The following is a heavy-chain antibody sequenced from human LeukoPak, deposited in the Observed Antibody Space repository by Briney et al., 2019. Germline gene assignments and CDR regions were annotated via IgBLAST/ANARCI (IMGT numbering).Heavy chain of an antibody. CDR2: ISWNSGSI. V-gene: IGHV3-20*04. D-gene: IGHD6-13*01. CDR3: AKGIAAAGIVFDY. Sequence: PGGSLRLSCAASGFTFSDYNMRWIRQAPGKGLEWVSGISWNSGSIGYADSVKGRFTISRDNAKNSLYLQMNSLRAEDTAVYYCAKGIAAAGIVFDYWGQGTLVTVSS. J-gene: IGHJ4*02. CDR1: GFTFSDYN.